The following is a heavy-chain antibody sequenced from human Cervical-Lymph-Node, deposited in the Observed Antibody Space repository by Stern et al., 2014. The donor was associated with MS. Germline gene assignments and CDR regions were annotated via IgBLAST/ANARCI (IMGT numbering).Heavy chain of an antibody. CDR3: ARLDSSGWSR. CDR1: GYSFTSNW. V-gene: IGHV5-51*01. J-gene: IGHJ4*02. CDR2: MFPADSDA. Sequence: VQLVESGSEMKKPGESLKISCKGSGYSFTSNWIGWVGQMPGKGLEWMGIMFPADSDARYRPSFQGHVTISIDTSTSTAYLQWSSLRASDTAIYYCARLDSSGWSRWGQGTLVTVSS. D-gene: IGHD6-19*01.